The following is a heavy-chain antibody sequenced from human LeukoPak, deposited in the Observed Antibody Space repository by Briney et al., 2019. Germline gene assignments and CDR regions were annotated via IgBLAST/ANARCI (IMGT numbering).Heavy chain of an antibody. V-gene: IGHV1-2*04. J-gene: IGHJ3*02. CDR1: GYTFTGYY. D-gene: IGHD3-10*01. CDR3: ARGGTHMVRGAYDAFDI. Sequence: ASVKVSCKASGYTFTGYYMHWVRQAPGQGLEWMGWINPNSGGTNYAQKFQGWVTMTRDTSISTAYMELSRLRSDDTAVYYCARGGTHMVRGAYDAFDIWGQGTMVTVSS. CDR2: INPNSGGT.